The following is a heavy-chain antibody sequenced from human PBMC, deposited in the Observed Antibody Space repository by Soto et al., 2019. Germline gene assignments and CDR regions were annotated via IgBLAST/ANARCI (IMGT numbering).Heavy chain of an antibody. J-gene: IGHJ4*02. CDR2: IYGSGRGI. CDR3: AKDAVPGDGVWLVEY. Sequence: EVQLLESGGGVVQPGGSLRLSCVASGFTFSRYAIMWVRQAPGKGLESVSGIYGSGRGISYADSVKGRFIISRDNSRDIVYLQMDSLRVDDTAVYWCAKDAVPGDGVWLVEYWGRGTHVIVSS. V-gene: IGHV3-23*01. CDR1: GFTFSRYA. D-gene: IGHD4-17*01.